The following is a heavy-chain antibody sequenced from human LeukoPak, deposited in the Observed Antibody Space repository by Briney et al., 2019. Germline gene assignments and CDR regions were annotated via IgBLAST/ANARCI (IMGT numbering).Heavy chain of an antibody. CDR3: ATGVVVAATLDEYYFDY. J-gene: IGHJ4*02. CDR2: INPSGGST. D-gene: IGHD2-15*01. Sequence: ASVKVSCKASGYTFTSYGISWVRQAPGQGLEWMGIINPSGGSTSYAQKFQGRVTMTRDTSTSTVYMELSSLRSEDTAVYYCATGVVVAATLDEYYFDYWGQGTLVTVSS. V-gene: IGHV1-46*01. CDR1: GYTFTSYG.